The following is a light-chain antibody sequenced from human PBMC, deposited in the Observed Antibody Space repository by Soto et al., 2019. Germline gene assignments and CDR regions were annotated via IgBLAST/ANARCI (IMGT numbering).Light chain of an antibody. CDR1: QSISSY. CDR3: QQSYT. Sequence: DIQMTQSPSSLSASVGDRVTITCRASQSISSYLNWYQQKPGKAPKLLIYAASSLQSGVPSRFSGSGSGTDFTLTISSLQPEDFATYYCQQSYTFGQGTKVDIK. CDR2: AAS. J-gene: IGKJ1*01. V-gene: IGKV1-39*01.